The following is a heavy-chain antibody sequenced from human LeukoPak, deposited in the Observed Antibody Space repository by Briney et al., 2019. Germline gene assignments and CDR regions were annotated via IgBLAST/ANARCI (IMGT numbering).Heavy chain of an antibody. CDR2: IKQDGSEK. J-gene: IGHJ3*02. D-gene: IGHD6-13*01. CDR1: GFTFSSYW. V-gene: IGHV3-7*01. CDR3: ARDLLPRAYSSSPMGAFDI. Sequence: GGSLRLSCAASGFTFSSYWMSWVRQAPGKGLEWVANIKQDGSEKYYVDSVKGRFTISRDNAKNSLYLQMNSLRAEDTAVYYCARDLLPRAYSSSPMGAFDIWGQGTMVTVSS.